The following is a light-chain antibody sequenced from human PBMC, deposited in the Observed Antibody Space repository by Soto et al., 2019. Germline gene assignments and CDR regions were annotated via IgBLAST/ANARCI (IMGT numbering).Light chain of an antibody. Sequence: DVVMTQSPLSLPVTLGQPASISCTSSQSLIHSDGSTYLSWFQQRPGHSPRRLIYEVSDRDSGVPDRFSGSGSCTDFTLKISRVEAEDVGVYYCMQGTHWPWTFGQGTEVEIK. J-gene: IGKJ1*01. V-gene: IGKV2-30*02. CDR3: MQGTHWPWT. CDR2: EVS. CDR1: QSLIHSDGSTY.